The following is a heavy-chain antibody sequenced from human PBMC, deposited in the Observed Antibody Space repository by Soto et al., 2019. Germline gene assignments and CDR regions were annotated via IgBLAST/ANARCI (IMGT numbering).Heavy chain of an antibody. CDR3: ARYRREAVAGYTLDN. J-gene: IGHJ4*02. Sequence: PSETLSLTCTVSGGSISSNYWTWIRQPPGKGLAWIGYVYNSGSTNYNPSLKSRVTISEDTSKSQFSLKVNSMTAADTAVYYCARYRREAVAGYTLDNWGQGILVTVS. CDR1: GGSISSNY. V-gene: IGHV4-59*01. D-gene: IGHD6-13*01. CDR2: VYNSGST.